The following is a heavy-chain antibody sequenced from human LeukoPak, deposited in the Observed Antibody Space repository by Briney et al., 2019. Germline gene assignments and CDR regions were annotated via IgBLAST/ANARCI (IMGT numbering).Heavy chain of an antibody. J-gene: IGHJ6*03. CDR3: ARGKRNYYYYYMDV. CDR1: GFTFSSYK. CDR2: ISSSGSTI. V-gene: IGHV3-48*03. Sequence: GGSLRLSCAASGFTFSSYKMNWVRQAPGKGLEWVSYISSSGSTIYYADSVKGRFTISRDNAKNSLYLQMNSLRAEDTAVYYCARGKRNYYYYYMDVWGKGTTVTISS.